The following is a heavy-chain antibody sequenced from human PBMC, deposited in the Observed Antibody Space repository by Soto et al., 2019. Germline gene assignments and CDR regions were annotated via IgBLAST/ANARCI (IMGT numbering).Heavy chain of an antibody. CDR2: IWNDGSNK. V-gene: IGHV3-33*01. J-gene: IGHJ4*02. Sequence: QVQLVESGGGVVQPGKSLRLSCAVSGFTLSTYGMHWVRQAPGKGLEWVEVIWNDGSNKYYADSAKGRFTSSRDNSKNKVYLQMNSLRADDTAVYYCASRSPALDYWGQGTLVTVSS. CDR3: ASRSPALDY. CDR1: GFTLSTYG. D-gene: IGHD2-2*01.